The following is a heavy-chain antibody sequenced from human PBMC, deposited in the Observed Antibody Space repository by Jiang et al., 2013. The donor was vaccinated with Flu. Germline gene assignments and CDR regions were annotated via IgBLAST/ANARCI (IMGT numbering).Heavy chain of an antibody. J-gene: IGHJ4*02. CDR1: VDSISSYY. D-gene: IGHD2-8*01. Sequence: GPGLVKPSETLSLTCSVSVDSISSYYWSWIRQPPGKGLEWIGYIFYSGTTYYTPSLKSRVSVSMDTSKNQFSLNLSSVTAADTAVYFCARDHCTNGLCSAFVDFWGQGTLVTVSS. V-gene: IGHV4-59*12. CDR3: ARDHCTNGLCSAFVDF. CDR2: IFYSGTT.